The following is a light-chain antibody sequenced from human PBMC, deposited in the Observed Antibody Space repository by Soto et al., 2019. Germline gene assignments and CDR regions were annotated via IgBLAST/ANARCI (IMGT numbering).Light chain of an antibody. CDR3: QQCYNWPQWT. CDR2: GAS. Sequence: EIVMTQPPATLSVSPGEKATHSCRASQSVSSNLAWYQQKPGQAPRLLIYGASTRATGIPARFSGSGSGTEFTLTISSLQSEDFAVYYCQQCYNWPQWTFGQGTKVDIK. J-gene: IGKJ1*01. V-gene: IGKV3-15*01. CDR1: QSVSSN.